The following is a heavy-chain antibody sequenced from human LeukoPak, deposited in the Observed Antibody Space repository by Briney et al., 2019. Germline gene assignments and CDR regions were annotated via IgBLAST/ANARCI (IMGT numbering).Heavy chain of an antibody. V-gene: IGHV4-59*01. CDR1: SGSMSNFY. D-gene: IGHD1-26*01. Sequence: SETLSLTCTASSGSMSNFYWSWLRQPPGKGLEWVGYIYYSATTDYNPSLKSRVTISIDTSKTQFSLKLRSVTAADTAVYYCVCGSSSSSEYFQRWGQGTLVTVSS. J-gene: IGHJ1*01. CDR2: IYYSATT. CDR3: VCGSSSSSEYFQR.